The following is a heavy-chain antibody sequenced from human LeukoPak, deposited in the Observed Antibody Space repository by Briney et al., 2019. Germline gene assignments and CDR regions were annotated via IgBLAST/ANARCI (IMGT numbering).Heavy chain of an antibody. Sequence: GSLRLSCAASGFTFSSYAMSWVRQAPGKGLEWVSGISGLGPRPYHSHSLKGRFTISRDNSKNTLYLQINSLRAEDTAVYYCAESVVVVAASAGDWFDPWGQGTLVIVSS. D-gene: IGHD2-15*01. CDR3: AESVVVVAASAGDWFDP. V-gene: IGHV3-23*01. J-gene: IGHJ5*02. CDR1: GFTFSSYA. CDR2: ISGLGPRP.